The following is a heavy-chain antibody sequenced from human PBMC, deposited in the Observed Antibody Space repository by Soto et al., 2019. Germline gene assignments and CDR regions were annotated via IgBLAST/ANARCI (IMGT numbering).Heavy chain of an antibody. D-gene: IGHD3-10*01. V-gene: IGHV5-51*01. CDR2: IYPGDSDT. CDR1: GYSFSFYW. Sequence: EVQLVQSGAEVKKPGESLKISCKGSGYSFSFYWIAWVRQMPGKGLEWMGIIYPGDSDTKYSPSFQGQVTISADKSISTAYLQWSSLKASDTAMYYCARQDGSANYYFVCWGQGTLVTVSS. J-gene: IGHJ4*02. CDR3: ARQDGSANYYFVC.